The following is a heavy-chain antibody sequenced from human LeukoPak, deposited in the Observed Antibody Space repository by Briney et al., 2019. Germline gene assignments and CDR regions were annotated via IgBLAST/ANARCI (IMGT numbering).Heavy chain of an antibody. CDR1: GGTFSSHA. CDR2: IIPNLGTT. CDR3: ATTNDGGGYQWGDFFDF. Sequence: SVKVSCKASGGTFSSHAISWVRQAPGQGLEWMGRIIPNLGTTNRAQNFQDRVTLTADRSTNTAYMELTSLTSDDTAVYYCATTNDGGGYQWGDFFDFWGQGTLVTVSS. V-gene: IGHV1-69*04. J-gene: IGHJ4*02. D-gene: IGHD3-22*01.